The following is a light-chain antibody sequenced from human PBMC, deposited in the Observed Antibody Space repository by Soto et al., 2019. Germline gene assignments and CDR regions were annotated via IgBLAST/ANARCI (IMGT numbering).Light chain of an antibody. CDR1: QDINNY. V-gene: IGKV1-33*01. J-gene: IGKJ4*01. CDR2: DAS. CDR3: QQYDNGPLT. Sequence: DIQMTQSTSSLSASVGDRVTITCQASQDINNYLNWYQQKSGKAPKLLIYDASDLETGVPSRFSGSGSGTHFTFTISSLQPEDTATYYCQQYDNGPLTFGGGTKVDIK.